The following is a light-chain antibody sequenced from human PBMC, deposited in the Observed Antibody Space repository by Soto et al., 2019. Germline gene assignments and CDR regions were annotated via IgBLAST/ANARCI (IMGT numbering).Light chain of an antibody. V-gene: IGKV3-11*01. CDR2: DAS. J-gene: IGKJ5*01. Sequence: LKNSPSTLSLSPGERATLSCRASQSVSSYLAWYQQKPGQAPRLLIYDASSRATGIPARFSGSGSGTDFTLTISSLEPEDFAVYYCQQRSNWPITFGQGTRLAV. CDR1: QSVSSY. CDR3: QQRSNWPIT.